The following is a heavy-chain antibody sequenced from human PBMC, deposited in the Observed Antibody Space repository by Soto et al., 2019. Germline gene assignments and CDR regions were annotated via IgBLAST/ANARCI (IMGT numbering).Heavy chain of an antibody. CDR3: TRAPYRSGWWGFVD. D-gene: IGHD6-19*01. Sequence: GGSLRLSCAASGLTFSSYWMHCVRQAPGKGLVWVSRISTDGSVTTYADSVKGRFTISRDNAKNTLYRQMNRQRTEDTAVYYCTRAPYRSGWWGFVDWGSGTLVTVTS. V-gene: IGHV3-74*01. J-gene: IGHJ2*01. CDR1: GLTFSSYW. CDR2: ISTDGSVT.